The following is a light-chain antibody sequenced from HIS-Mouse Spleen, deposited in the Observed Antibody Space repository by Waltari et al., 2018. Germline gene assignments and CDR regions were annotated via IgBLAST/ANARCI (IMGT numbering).Light chain of an antibody. CDR2: EDS. CDR1: ALPKKS. CDR3: YSTDSSGNHRV. Sequence: SYELTQPPSVSVSPGQTARITCSGDALPKKSAYWYQQKSGQAPVLVIYEDSERPSGIPERFSGSSSGTMATLTISGAQVEDEADYYCYSTDSSGNHRVFGGGTKLTVL. V-gene: IGLV3-10*01. J-gene: IGLJ2*01.